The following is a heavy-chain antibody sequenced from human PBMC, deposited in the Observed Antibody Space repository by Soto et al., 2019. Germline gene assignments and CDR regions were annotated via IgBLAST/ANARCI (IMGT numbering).Heavy chain of an antibody. CDR3: ARGRSGFGELFYYYYGMDV. CDR1: GFTFSSYA. D-gene: IGHD3-10*01. V-gene: IGHV3-30-3*01. Sequence: PGGSLRLSCAASGFTFSSYAMHWVRQAPGKGLEWVAVISYDGSNKYYADSVKGRFTISRDNSKNTLYLQMNSLRAEDTAVYYCARGRSGFGELFYYYYGMDVWGQGTTVTSP. CDR2: ISYDGSNK. J-gene: IGHJ6*02.